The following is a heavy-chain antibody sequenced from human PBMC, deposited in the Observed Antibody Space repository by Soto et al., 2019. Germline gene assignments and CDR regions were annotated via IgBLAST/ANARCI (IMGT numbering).Heavy chain of an antibody. CDR3: ARTYGRNFDY. Sequence: QVQLQASGPGLVKPSETLSLTCTVSGGSISSYYWSWIRQPPGKGLEWIGYIYYSGSTNYNPSLKSRVTISVDTSKNQFSLKLSSVTAADTALYHCARTYGRNFDYWGQGTLVTVSS. CDR1: GGSISSYY. D-gene: IGHD3-10*01. CDR2: IYYSGST. J-gene: IGHJ4*02. V-gene: IGHV4-59*01.